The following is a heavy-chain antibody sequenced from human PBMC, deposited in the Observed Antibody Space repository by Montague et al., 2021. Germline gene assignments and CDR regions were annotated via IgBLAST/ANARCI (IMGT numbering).Heavy chain of an antibody. CDR3: ARNLASAAPGAFDI. D-gene: IGHD6-13*01. Sequence: SLRLSCAASGFSVAAKYMTWVRQAPGKGLLWVSRITLDGSSTTFADSVKGRFTTSRDNAKATLYLQMNSLRVEDTAVYYCARNLASAAPGAFDIWGQGTMVTVSS. CDR2: ITLDGSST. V-gene: IGHV3-74*01. J-gene: IGHJ3*02. CDR1: GFSVAAKY.